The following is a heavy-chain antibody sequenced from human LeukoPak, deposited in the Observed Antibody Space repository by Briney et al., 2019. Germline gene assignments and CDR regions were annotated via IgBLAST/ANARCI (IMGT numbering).Heavy chain of an antibody. D-gene: IGHD5-18*01. CDR3: ARALQLWSPFDY. J-gene: IGHJ4*02. Sequence: GRSLRLSCAASGFTVGTNYMSWVRQAPGKGLEWVSVIYTGGSTYYADSARGRFTISRDNSKNTLYLQMNSLRAEDTAVYYCARALQLWSPFDYWGQGTLVTVSS. CDR2: IYTGGST. V-gene: IGHV3-66*01. CDR1: GFTVGTNY.